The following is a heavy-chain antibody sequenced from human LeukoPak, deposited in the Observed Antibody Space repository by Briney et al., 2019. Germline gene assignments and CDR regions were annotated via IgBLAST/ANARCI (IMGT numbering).Heavy chain of an antibody. Sequence: PGGSLRLSCAASGFTFNSFWMSWVRQAPGKGLEWVANIKQDGSEKYYVDSVKGRFTISRDNAKNSLYLQVTGLRADDTAVYYCARDKGSDEGSKFDYWGQGTLVTVSS. CDR3: ARDKGSDEGSKFDY. CDR1: GFTFNSFW. V-gene: IGHV3-7*03. CDR2: IKQDGSEK. J-gene: IGHJ4*02.